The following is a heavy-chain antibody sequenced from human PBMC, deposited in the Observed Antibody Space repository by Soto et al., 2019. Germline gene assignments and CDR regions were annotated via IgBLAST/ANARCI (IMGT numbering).Heavy chain of an antibody. CDR3: ARLGRDDYGDYESDY. V-gene: IGHV1-69*13. J-gene: IGHJ4*02. D-gene: IGHD4-17*01. CDR1: GGTFSSYA. Sequence: SVKVSCKASGGTFSSYAISWVRQAPGQGLEWMGGIIPIFGTANYAQKFQGRVTITADESTSTAYMELSSLRSEDTAVYYCARLGRDDYGDYESDYWGQGTLVTVSS. CDR2: IIPIFGTA.